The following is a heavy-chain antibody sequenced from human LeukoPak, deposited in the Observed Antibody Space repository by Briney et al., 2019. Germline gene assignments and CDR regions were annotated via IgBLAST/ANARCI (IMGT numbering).Heavy chain of an antibody. CDR3: AKESPVFDY. V-gene: IGHV3-23*01. J-gene: IGHJ4*02. Sequence: GGSLRLSCAASGFTFISYAMRWVRQAPGKGLEWVSVICGSGGSTHYADSAKGRFAISRDNSKNTLYLQMSSLRAEDTAVYYCAKESPVFDYWGQGTLVTVSS. CDR1: GFTFISYA. CDR2: ICGSGGST.